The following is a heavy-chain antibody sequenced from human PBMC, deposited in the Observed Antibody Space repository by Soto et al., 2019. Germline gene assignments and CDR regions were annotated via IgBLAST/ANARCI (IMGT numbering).Heavy chain of an antibody. CDR1: GYTFTVYY. Sequence: QVQLVQSGAEVKKPGASVNVSCKASGYTFTVYYMHWVRQAPGQGLEWMGWINPKSGGAMYLQKFQGRVTMTWDTSISTAYMALTRPRSDETAVYYCARDLAKGGGSAGFDYWGQGTLVTVSS. D-gene: IGHD1-26*01. CDR2: INPKSGGA. V-gene: IGHV1-2*02. CDR3: ARDLAKGGGSAGFDY. J-gene: IGHJ4*02.